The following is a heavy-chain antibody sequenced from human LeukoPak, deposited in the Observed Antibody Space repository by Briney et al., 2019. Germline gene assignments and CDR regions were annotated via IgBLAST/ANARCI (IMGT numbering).Heavy chain of an antibody. CDR1: GGSISSYY. CDR2: IYYSGST. J-gene: IGHJ3*02. Sequence: SETLSLTCTVSGGSISSYYWSWIRQPPGKGLEWIGYIYYSGSTNYNPSLKSRVAISVDTSKNQFSLKLSSATAADTAVYYCARETDDFWSGYPHAFDIWGQGTMVTVSS. D-gene: IGHD3-3*01. CDR3: ARETDDFWSGYPHAFDI. V-gene: IGHV4-59*01.